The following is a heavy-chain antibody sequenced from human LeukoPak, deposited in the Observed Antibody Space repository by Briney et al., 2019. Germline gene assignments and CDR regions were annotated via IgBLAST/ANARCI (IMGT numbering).Heavy chain of an antibody. CDR1: GGSVSSYF. V-gene: IGHV4-59*02. J-gene: IGHJ4*02. CDR2: ISYSGNT. CDR3: AREGGFSGYFDY. Sequence: PSETPSLTCTVAGGSVSSYFWTWIRQPPGKGLEWIGYISYSGNTDYNPSLKSRVTISVDTSKNQFSLRLSSVTAADTAVYYCAREGGFSGYFDYWGQGTLVTVSS. D-gene: IGHD3-16*01.